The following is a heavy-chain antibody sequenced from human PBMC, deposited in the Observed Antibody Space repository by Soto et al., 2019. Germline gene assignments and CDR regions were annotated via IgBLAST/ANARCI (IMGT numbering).Heavy chain of an antibody. V-gene: IGHV4-39*01. CDR2: IYYSGST. Sequence: QLQLQESGPGLVKPSETLSLTCTVSGGSISTSSYYWGWIRQPPGKGLAWIGSIYYSGSTYYNPSLKRRVTISVDTSKNQFPLKLSSVTAADTAVYYCARPGNYGSGSYLYYLDYWGQGTLVTVSS. J-gene: IGHJ4*02. CDR1: GGSISTSSYY. CDR3: ARPGNYGSGSYLYYLDY. D-gene: IGHD3-10*01.